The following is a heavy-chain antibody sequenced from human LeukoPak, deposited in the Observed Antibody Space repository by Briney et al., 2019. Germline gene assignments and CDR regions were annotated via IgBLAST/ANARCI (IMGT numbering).Heavy chain of an antibody. V-gene: IGHV3-21*01. Sequence: PGGSLRLSCAASGFTFSSYSMNWVRQAPGKGLEWVSSISSSSSYIYYADSVEGRFTISRDNAKNSLYLQMNSLRAEDTAVYYCARDRTNIAAAGGYYYYGMDVWGQGTTVTVSS. J-gene: IGHJ6*02. CDR3: ARDRTNIAAAGGYYYYGMDV. CDR2: ISSSSSYI. D-gene: IGHD6-13*01. CDR1: GFTFSSYS.